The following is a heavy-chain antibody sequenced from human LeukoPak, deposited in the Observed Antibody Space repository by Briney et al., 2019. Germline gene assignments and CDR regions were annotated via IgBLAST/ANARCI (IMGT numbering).Heavy chain of an antibody. CDR1: GFSFSNAW. D-gene: IGHD3-16*01. CDR3: ARGGGRHVEY. Sequence: GGSLRLSCAASGFSFSNAWMTWVRQAPGKGLEWVGRIKSKTNGETTDYAAPVKGRFTISRDDSKNMVYLQTNSLKTEDTAVYYCARGGGRHVEYWGQGNLVTVSS. J-gene: IGHJ4*02. V-gene: IGHV3-15*01. CDR2: IKSKTNGETT.